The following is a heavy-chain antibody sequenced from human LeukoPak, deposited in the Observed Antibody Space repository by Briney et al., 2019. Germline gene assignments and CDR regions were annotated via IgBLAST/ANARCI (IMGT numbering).Heavy chain of an antibody. J-gene: IGHJ6*03. V-gene: IGHV3-23*01. CDR2: ILFSVSGT. CDR3: AKVDPASVTGGVFYYYYYMDV. CDR1: GLTFTNHV. D-gene: IGHD2-21*02. Sequence: GRSLRLACAASGLTFTNHVKTWVSHPQGRGLEWDSGILFSVSGTIHTDSVKGRFTISRDNSKTTLSLKMNSLRAEDTAIYYCAKVDPASVTGGVFYYYYYMDVWGKGTTVTVSS.